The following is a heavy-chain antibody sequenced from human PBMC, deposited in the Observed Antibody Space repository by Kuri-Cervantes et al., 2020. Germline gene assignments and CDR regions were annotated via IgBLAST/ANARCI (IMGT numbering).Heavy chain of an antibody. D-gene: IGHD6-19*01. Sequence: ASVKVSCKASGGTFSSYAISWVRQAPGQGLEWMGWISAYNGNTNYAQKLQGRVTMTTDTSTSTAYMELRSLRSDDTAVYYCARSRSGWYYFDYWGQGTLVTVSS. V-gene: IGHV1-18*01. CDR1: GGTFSSYA. CDR2: ISAYNGNT. CDR3: ARSRSGWYYFDY. J-gene: IGHJ4*02.